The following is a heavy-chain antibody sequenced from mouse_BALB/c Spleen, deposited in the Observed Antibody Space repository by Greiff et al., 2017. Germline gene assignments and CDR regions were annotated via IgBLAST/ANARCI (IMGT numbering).Heavy chain of an antibody. V-gene: IGHV5-17*02. CDR1: GFTFSSFG. Sequence: EVQLVESGGGLVQPGGSRKLSCAVSGFTFSSFGMHWVRQAPEKGLEWVAYISSGSSTIYYADTVKGRFTIPRDNPKNTLFLQMTSLRSEDTAMYYCARGTTVVADAMDYWGQGTSVTVSS. CDR3: ARGTTVVADAMDY. CDR2: ISSGSSTI. J-gene: IGHJ4*01. D-gene: IGHD1-1*01.